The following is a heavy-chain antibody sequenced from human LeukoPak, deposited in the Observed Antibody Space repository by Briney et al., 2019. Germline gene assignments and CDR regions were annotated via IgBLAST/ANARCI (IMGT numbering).Heavy chain of an antibody. CDR2: ISGSGGST. CDR3: TTVSDSSSPNDYRMDV. Sequence: GGSLRLSCAASGFTFSSYAMSWVRQAPGKGLEWVSAISGSGGSTYYADSVKGRFTISRDNSKNTLYLQMNSLKTEDTAVYYCTTVSDSSSPNDYRMDVWGQGTTVTVSS. D-gene: IGHD6-13*01. CDR1: GFTFSSYA. J-gene: IGHJ6*02. V-gene: IGHV3-23*01.